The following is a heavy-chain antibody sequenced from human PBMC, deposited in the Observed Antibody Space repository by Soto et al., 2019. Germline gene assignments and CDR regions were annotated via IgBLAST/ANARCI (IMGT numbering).Heavy chain of an antibody. CDR2: IIPIFGTA. CDR1: GGTFSSYA. CDR3: ARAYCSGGSCYSGLFYYFDY. V-gene: IGHV1-69*06. Sequence: QVQLVQSGAEVKKPGSSVKVSCKASGGTFSSYAISWVRQAPGQGLEWMGGIIPIFGTANYAQKFQGRVTITADKSTSTAYMELSSLRSEDTAVYYYARAYCSGGSCYSGLFYYFDYWGQGTLVTVSS. J-gene: IGHJ4*02. D-gene: IGHD2-15*01.